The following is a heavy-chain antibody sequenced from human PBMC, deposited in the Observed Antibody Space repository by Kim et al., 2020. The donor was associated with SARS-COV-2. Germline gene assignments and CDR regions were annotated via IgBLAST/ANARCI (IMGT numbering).Heavy chain of an antibody. J-gene: IGHJ4*02. CDR3: ARVWGSGSYVDY. V-gene: IGHV1-2*02. Sequence: NYAQKFQGRVTMTRHTSISTAYMELSRLRSDDTAVYYCARVWGSGSYVDYWGQGTLVTVSS. D-gene: IGHD3-10*01.